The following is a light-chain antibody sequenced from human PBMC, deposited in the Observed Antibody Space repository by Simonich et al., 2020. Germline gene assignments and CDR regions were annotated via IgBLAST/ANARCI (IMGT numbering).Light chain of an antibody. J-gene: IGLJ7*01. CDR3: SSYAGSSTFAV. V-gene: IGLV2-8*01. CDR2: EVS. Sequence: QSALTQPPSASGSPGQSVTISCTGTSSDVGGYNYVSWYQQHPGKAPKLMIYEVSKRPSGFPDRFSGSKSGNTASLTVSGLQAEDEADYYCSSYAGSSTFAVFGGGTQLTVL. CDR1: SSDVGGYNY.